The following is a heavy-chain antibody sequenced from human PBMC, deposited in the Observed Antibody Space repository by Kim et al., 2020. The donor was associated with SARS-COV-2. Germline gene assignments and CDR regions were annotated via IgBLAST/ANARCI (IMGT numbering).Heavy chain of an antibody. CDR3: VRDRHSSFYLYFGLDL. Sequence: SETLSLTCTVSGTSITSANYYYYWIRQPAGKGLEWLGRIHTSGTTNYNPSVKSRLTMSLDTSTNQFSLKLTSVTATDTAIYYCVRDRHSSFYLYFGLDLWGQGTTVTVSS. V-gene: IGHV4-61*02. CDR1: GTSITSANYY. J-gene: IGHJ6*02. D-gene: IGHD1-26*01. CDR2: IHTSGTT.